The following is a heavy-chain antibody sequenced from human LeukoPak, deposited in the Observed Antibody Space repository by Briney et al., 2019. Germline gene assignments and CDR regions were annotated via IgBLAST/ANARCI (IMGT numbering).Heavy chain of an antibody. CDR3: ARGGRYYDSSGYYYTNWFDP. J-gene: IGHJ5*02. Sequence: VASVKVSCKASGYTFTGYYMHWVRQAPGQGLEWMGWINPNSGGTNYAQKFQGRVTMTRDTSISTAYMELSRLRSDDTAVYYCARGGRYYDSSGYYYTNWFDPWGQGTLVTVSS. V-gene: IGHV1-2*02. D-gene: IGHD3-22*01. CDR2: INPNSGGT. CDR1: GYTFTGYY.